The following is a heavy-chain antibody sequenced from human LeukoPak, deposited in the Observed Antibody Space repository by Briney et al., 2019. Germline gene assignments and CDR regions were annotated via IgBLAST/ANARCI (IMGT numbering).Heavy chain of an antibody. D-gene: IGHD3-10*01. V-gene: IGHV1-46*01. Sequence: ASVKVSCKASGYTFTSNYIHWVRQAPGQGLEWMGMIYPRDGSTSYAQKLQGRVTMTTDTSTSTAYMELRSLRSDDTAVYYCARSERLLWFGELTIDNWFDPWGQGTLVTVSS. J-gene: IGHJ5*02. CDR3: ARSERLLWFGELTIDNWFDP. CDR1: GYTFTSNY. CDR2: IYPRDGST.